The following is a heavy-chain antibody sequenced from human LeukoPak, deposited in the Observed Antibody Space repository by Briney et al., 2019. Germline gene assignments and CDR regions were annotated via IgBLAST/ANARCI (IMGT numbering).Heavy chain of an antibody. Sequence: ASVKVSCKASGYTFTGYYMHWVRQAPGQGLEWMGWINPNSGGTNYAQKFQGRVTMTRDTSTSTAYMELSRLRSDDTAVYYCARGLSAIYGQYYFDYWGQGTLVTVSS. J-gene: IGHJ4*02. D-gene: IGHD2-8*01. CDR3: ARGLSAIYGQYYFDY. V-gene: IGHV1-2*02. CDR1: GYTFTGYY. CDR2: INPNSGGT.